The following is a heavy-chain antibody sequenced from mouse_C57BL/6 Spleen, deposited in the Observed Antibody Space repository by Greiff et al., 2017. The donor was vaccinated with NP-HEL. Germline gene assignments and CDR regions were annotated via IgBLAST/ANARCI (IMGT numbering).Heavy chain of an antibody. CDR2: IRSKSNNYAT. D-gene: IGHD1-1*01. CDR1: GFSFNTYA. J-gene: IGHJ4*01. V-gene: IGHV10-1*01. CDR3: VRQGGDYGSVYAMDY. Sequence: EVQLVESGGGLVQPKGSLKLSCAASGFSFNTYAMNWVRQAPGKGLEWVARIRSKSNNYATYYADSVKDRFTISRDDSESMLYLQMNNLKTEDTAMYYCVRQGGDYGSVYAMDYWGQGTSVTVSS.